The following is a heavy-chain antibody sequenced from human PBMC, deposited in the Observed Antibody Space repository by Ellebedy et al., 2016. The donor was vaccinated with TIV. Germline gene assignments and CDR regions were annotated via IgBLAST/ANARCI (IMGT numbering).Heavy chain of an antibody. CDR2: IYYSGST. J-gene: IGHJ5*02. V-gene: IGHV4-30-4*01. CDR3: ARGGLGDLNWFDP. Sequence: SETLSLTCTVSGGSISSGDYYRSWIRQPPGKGLEWIGYIYYSGSTYYNPSLKSRVTISVDTSKNQFSLKLSSVTAADTAVYYCARGGLGDLNWFDPWGQGTLVTVSS. CDR1: GGSISSGDYY. D-gene: IGHD3-16*01.